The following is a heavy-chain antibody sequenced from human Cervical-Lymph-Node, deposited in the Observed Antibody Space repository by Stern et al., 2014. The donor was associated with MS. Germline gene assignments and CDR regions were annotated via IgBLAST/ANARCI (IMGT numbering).Heavy chain of an antibody. CDR1: GFTFSSYA. CDR2: ISGSGGST. Sequence: QLVQSGGGLVQPGGSLRLSCAASGFTFSSYAMSWVRQAPGKGLEWVSAISGSGGSTYYADSVKGRFTISRDNSKNTLYLQMNSLRAEDTAVYYCAKGLRSSSSYYYYYGMDVWGQGTTVTVSS. J-gene: IGHJ6*02. CDR3: AKGLRSSSSYYYYYGMDV. D-gene: IGHD6-6*01. V-gene: IGHV3-23*04.